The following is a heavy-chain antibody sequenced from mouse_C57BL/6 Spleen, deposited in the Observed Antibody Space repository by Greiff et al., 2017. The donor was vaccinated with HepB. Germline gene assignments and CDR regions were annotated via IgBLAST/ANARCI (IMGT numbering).Heavy chain of an antibody. CDR3: IDDGYPGY. Sequence: VQLQQSGAELARPGASVKLSCKASGYTFTSYGISWVKQRTGQGLEWIGEIYPRSGNTYYNEKFKGKATLTADKSSSTAYMELRSLTSEDSAVYFCIDDGYPGYWGQGTTLTVSS. V-gene: IGHV1-81*01. J-gene: IGHJ2*01. D-gene: IGHD2-3*01. CDR2: IYPRSGNT. CDR1: GYTFTSYG.